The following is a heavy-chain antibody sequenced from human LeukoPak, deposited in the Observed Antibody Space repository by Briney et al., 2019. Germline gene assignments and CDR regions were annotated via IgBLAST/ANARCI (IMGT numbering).Heavy chain of an antibody. D-gene: IGHD6-13*01. V-gene: IGHV3-49*04. CDR2: IRSKAYGGTT. CDR1: GFTFGDYA. Sequence: GGSLRLSCTAPGFTFGDYAMSWVRQAPGKGLEWVGFIRSKAYGGTTEYAASVKGRLTISRDDSKSIAYLQMNSLKTEDTAVYYCTRAGSIAAAGTDYFDYWGQGTLVTVSS. J-gene: IGHJ4*02. CDR3: TRAGSIAAAGTDYFDY.